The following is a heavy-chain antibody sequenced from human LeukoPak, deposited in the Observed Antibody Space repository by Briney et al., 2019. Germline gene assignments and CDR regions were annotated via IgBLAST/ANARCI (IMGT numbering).Heavy chain of an antibody. CDR3: ARDHCFAGTTPDY. CDR1: GFTFSSYG. CDR2: IWYDGSNK. J-gene: IGHJ4*02. D-gene: IGHD1-7*01. V-gene: IGHV3-33*01. Sequence: PGGSLRLSCAASGFTFSSYGMHWVRQAPGKGLEWVAVIWYDGSNKYYADSVKGRFTISRDNSKNTLYLQMNSLRAEDTAVYYCARDHCFAGTTPDYWGQGTLVTVSS.